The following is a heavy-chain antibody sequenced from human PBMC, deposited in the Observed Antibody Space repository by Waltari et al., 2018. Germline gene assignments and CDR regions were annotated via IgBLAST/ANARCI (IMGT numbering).Heavy chain of an antibody. V-gene: IGHV3-23*01. CDR2: ITGNGVTT. Sequence: EVQLLESGGDLVQPGGSLRLSCAASGFTFSSYAMSWVRQAPGKGLEWVSFITGNGVTTYYADSVKGRFTISRDNSKNTLYLQMNSLRADDTAVYYCARGAKAYSGYATIDYWGQGTLVTVSS. D-gene: IGHD5-12*01. CDR1: GFTFSSYA. J-gene: IGHJ4*02. CDR3: ARGAKAYSGYATIDY.